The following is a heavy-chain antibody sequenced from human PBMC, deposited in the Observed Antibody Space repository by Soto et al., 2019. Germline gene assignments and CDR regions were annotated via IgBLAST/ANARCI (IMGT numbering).Heavy chain of an antibody. CDR3: ARDTETLGPRANDALDI. CDR2: INVGSGNT. D-gene: IGHD3-3*02. Sequence: QAQLVQSGAGRKKPGASVKVSCKATGYTFSAYTMNWVRQAPGQSLGWWGWINVGSGNTKYSQNFQGRVSITRDTSASTVYMELTGLTSEDTAVYYCARDTETLGPRANDALDIWGQGTMVTVSS. V-gene: IGHV1-3*01. J-gene: IGHJ3*02. CDR1: GYTFSAYT.